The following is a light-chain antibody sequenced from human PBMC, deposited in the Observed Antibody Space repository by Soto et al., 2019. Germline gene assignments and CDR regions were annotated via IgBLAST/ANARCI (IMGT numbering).Light chain of an antibody. CDR2: DVS. Sequence: QSALTQPRSVSGSPGQSVTISCTGTSSDVGGYNYVSWYQQHPGKAPKLMIYDVSKRPSGVPDRFSGSKSGNTASLTISGLQAEDEADYYCCSYAGSYTFVVFGGGTKFTVL. CDR3: CSYAGSYTFVV. V-gene: IGLV2-11*01. J-gene: IGLJ2*01. CDR1: SSDVGGYNY.